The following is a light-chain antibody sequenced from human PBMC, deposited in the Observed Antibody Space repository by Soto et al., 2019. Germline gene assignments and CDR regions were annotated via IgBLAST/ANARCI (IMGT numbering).Light chain of an antibody. J-gene: IGKJ4*01. V-gene: IGKV3-15*01. Sequence: EIVMTQSPATLSVSPGERATLSCRASQSVSSNLAWYHQKPGQAPRLLIYGASTRATGIPARFSGSGSGTEFTLTISSLQSEDVAVYYCQQYNNWPPLIFGGGTKVEIK. CDR3: QQYNNWPPLI. CDR1: QSVSSN. CDR2: GAS.